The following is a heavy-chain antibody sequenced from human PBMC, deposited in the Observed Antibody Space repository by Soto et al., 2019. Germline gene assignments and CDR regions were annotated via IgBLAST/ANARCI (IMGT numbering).Heavy chain of an antibody. Sequence: PGGSLRRSCVASGFTFNTYAMRWVRQAPGKGLEWVSAISGDGSNTYYTDSVKGRFTISRDNSRNTLYLQVNSLTAEDTAVYYCAKGDCSGGTCYGTDYWGQGTLVTGSS. CDR3: AKGDCSGGTCYGTDY. J-gene: IGHJ4*02. D-gene: IGHD2-15*01. CDR1: GFTFNTYA. CDR2: ISGDGSNT. V-gene: IGHV3-23*01.